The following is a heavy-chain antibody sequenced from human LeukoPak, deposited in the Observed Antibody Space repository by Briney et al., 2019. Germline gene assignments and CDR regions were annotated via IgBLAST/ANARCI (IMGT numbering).Heavy chain of an antibody. CDR2: IYYSGST. CDR1: GGSISSYY. D-gene: IGHD5-24*01. V-gene: IGHV4-59*01. J-gene: IGHJ4*02. CDR3: AKALYGYNYYFDY. Sequence: PWETLSLTCTVSGGSISSYYWSWIRQTPGKGLEWIGYIYYSGSTNYNPSLKSRVTISVDTSKNQFSLRLSSVTAADTAVYYCAKALYGYNYYFDYWGQETLVTVSS.